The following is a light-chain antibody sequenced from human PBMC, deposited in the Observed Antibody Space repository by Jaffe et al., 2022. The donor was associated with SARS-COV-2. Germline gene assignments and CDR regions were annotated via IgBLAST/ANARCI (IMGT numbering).Light chain of an antibody. J-gene: IGKJ4*01. Sequence: DIMMTQSPDSLAVSLGERATINCKSSQSVLYSSNNKNYLAWHQQKPGQPPKLLIYWASTRESGVPDRFSGSGSGTDFTLTISGLQAEDVAVYYCQQYYSIPFTFGGGTRVEI. V-gene: IGKV4-1*01. CDR2: WAS. CDR1: QSVLYSSNNKNY. CDR3: QQYYSIPFT.